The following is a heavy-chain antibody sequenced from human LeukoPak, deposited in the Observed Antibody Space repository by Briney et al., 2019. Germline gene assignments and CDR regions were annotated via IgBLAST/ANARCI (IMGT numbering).Heavy chain of an antibody. J-gene: IGHJ6*03. CDR2: IRYDGSNK. V-gene: IGHV3-30*02. Sequence: PGGSLRLSCAASGFTFSSYGMHWVRQAPGKGLEWVAFIRYDGSNKYYADSVKGRFTISRDNSKNRLYLQINSLRAEDTAVYYCAKCERVPAAYYYYYYMDVWGKGTTVTVSS. CDR1: GFTFSSYG. D-gene: IGHD2-2*01. CDR3: AKCERVPAAYYYYYYMDV.